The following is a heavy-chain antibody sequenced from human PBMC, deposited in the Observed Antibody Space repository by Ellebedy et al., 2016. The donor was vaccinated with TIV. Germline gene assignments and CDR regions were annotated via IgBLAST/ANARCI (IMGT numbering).Heavy chain of an antibody. V-gene: IGHV3-49*04. Sequence: GESLKISCTASGFTFGDFAISWVRQVPGKGLEWVGFIGSKGYGGTTQYAASVKGRFTISRDDSKSIAYLQMNSLKTEDTALYYCTREAANWNYPYYYYNGMDVWGQGTTVTVSS. CDR2: IGSKGYGGTT. D-gene: IGHD1-7*01. J-gene: IGHJ6*02. CDR1: GFTFGDFA. CDR3: TREAANWNYPYYYYNGMDV.